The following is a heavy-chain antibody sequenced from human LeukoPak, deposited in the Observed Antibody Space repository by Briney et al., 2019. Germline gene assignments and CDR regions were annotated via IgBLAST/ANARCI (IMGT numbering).Heavy chain of an antibody. CDR2: IYTSGST. Sequence: SETLSLTCTVSGGSISSGSYYWSWIRQPAGKGLEWIGRIYTSGSTSYSPSLKSRVTISVDTSKNQFFLKLSSVTAADTAVYYCARDNEGSEWLSGDWYKFDPWGQGTLVTVSS. J-gene: IGHJ5*02. CDR3: ARDNEGSEWLSGDWYKFDP. V-gene: IGHV4-61*02. D-gene: IGHD2-21*02. CDR1: GGSISSGSYY.